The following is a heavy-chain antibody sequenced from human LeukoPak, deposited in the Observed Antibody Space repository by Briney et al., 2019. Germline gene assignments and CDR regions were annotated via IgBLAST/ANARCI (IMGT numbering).Heavy chain of an antibody. J-gene: IGHJ4*02. Sequence: GGSLRLSCAASGFTFSSYAMNWVRQAPGKGLEWVSAISGSGGSTYYADSVKGRFTISRDNSKNTLYLQMSSLRAEDTALYYCAKRGGDSSAYYFDYWGQGTLVTVSS. CDR2: ISGSGGST. CDR1: GFTFSSYA. V-gene: IGHV3-23*01. CDR3: AKRGGDSSAYYFDY. D-gene: IGHD3-22*01.